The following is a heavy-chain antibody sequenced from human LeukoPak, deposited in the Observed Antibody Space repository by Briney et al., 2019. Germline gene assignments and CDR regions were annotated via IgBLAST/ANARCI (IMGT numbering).Heavy chain of an antibody. CDR3: AKVGMDIVVVVAANFDY. V-gene: IGHV3-23*01. CDR2: ISGSGGST. Sequence: PGGSLRLSCAASGFTFSCYAMSWVRQAPGKGLEWVSAISGSGGSTYYADSVKGRLTISRDNSKNTLYLQMNSLRAEDTAVYYCAKVGMDIVVVVAANFDYWGQGTLVTVSS. D-gene: IGHD2-15*01. CDR1: GFTFSCYA. J-gene: IGHJ4*02.